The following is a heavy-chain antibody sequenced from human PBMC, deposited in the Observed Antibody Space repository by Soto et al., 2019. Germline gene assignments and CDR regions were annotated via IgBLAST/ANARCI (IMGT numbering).Heavy chain of an antibody. D-gene: IGHD3-3*01. CDR1: GFTFSSYG. V-gene: IGHV3-33*01. CDR2: IWYDGSNK. J-gene: IGHJ6*02. Sequence: GGSLRLSCAASGFTFSSYGMHWVRQAPGKGLEWVAVIWYDGSNKYYADSVKGRFTISRDNSKNTLYLQMNSLRAEDTAVYYCARVAIRFLEWNHYYYGMDVWGQGTTVTVSS. CDR3: ARVAIRFLEWNHYYYGMDV.